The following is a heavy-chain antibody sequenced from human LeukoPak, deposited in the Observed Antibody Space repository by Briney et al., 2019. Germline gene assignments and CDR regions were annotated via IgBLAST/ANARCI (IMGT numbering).Heavy chain of an antibody. J-gene: IGHJ4*02. Sequence: VASVKVSSKASGYTFSSYGFSWVRQAPGQGLEWMGWIRADNGNTNYAQKVQGRVTMTTDTSTSTAYMQLWGLTSDDTAVYYCARVPARNDFWSGYSGYFDYWGQGALVTVSS. D-gene: IGHD3-3*01. CDR3: ARVPARNDFWSGYSGYFDY. CDR2: IRADNGNT. V-gene: IGHV1-18*01. CDR1: GYTFSSYG.